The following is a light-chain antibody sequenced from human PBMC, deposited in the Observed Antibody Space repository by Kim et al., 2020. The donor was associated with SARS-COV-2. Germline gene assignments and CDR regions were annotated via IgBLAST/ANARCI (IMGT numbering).Light chain of an antibody. V-gene: IGLV3-9*01. CDR1: NIGSKN. J-gene: IGLJ2*01. CDR2: RDR. Sequence: SVALGQTARITCGGHNIGSKNVHWYQQKPGPAPVLVIYRDRNRPSGIPEQISGSNSGNTATLTISRAQAGDEADYYCQVWDGTTLIFGGGTQLTVL. CDR3: QVWDGTTLI.